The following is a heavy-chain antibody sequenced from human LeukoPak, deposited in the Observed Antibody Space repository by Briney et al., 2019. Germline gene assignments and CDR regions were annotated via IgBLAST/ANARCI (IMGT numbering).Heavy chain of an antibody. D-gene: IGHD6-13*01. Sequence: GASVKVSCKVSGYTLTELSMHWVRQAPGKGLEWMGGFDPEDGETIYAQKFQGRVTMTEDTSTDTAYMELSSLRSEDTAVYYCATDPFIAAAGPYFDYWGQGTLVTVSS. CDR3: ATDPFIAAAGPYFDY. CDR2: FDPEDGET. J-gene: IGHJ4*02. V-gene: IGHV1-24*01. CDR1: GYTLTELS.